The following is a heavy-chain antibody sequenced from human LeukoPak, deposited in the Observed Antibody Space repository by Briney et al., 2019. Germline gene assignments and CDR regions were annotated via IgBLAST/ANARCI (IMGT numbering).Heavy chain of an antibody. Sequence: GESLKISCKGAGYSFTSYWIGWVRQMPGKGLECMGIIYPGDSDTRYSPSFQGQVTISADKSISTAYLQWSSLKASDTAIYYCARPYSSGRIDAFDIWGQGTMVTVSS. CDR3: ARPYSSGRIDAFDI. D-gene: IGHD6-19*01. V-gene: IGHV5-51*01. CDR2: IYPGDSDT. J-gene: IGHJ3*02. CDR1: GYSFTSYW.